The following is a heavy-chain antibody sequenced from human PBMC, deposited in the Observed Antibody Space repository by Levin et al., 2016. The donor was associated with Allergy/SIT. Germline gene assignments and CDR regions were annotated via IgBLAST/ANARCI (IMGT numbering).Heavy chain of an antibody. CDR3: ARAPYDTRELDY. CDR1: GGSISRYY. J-gene: IGHJ4*02. V-gene: IGHV4-4*07. CDR2: IYTTGSS. D-gene: IGHD3-22*01. Sequence: SETLSLTCTVSGGSISRYYWSWIRQPAGKGLELIGRIYTTGSSNYNPSLKSRVTLSVDTSKNQFSLKLTSMTAADTAVYYCARAPYDTRELDYWGQGTLVTVSS.